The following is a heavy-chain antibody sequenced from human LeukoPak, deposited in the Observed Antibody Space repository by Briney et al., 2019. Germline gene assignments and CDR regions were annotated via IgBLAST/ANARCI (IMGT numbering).Heavy chain of an antibody. V-gene: IGHV4-61*02. CDR3: ARDGLSPWYVTTFDP. CDR2: IYTSGST. Sequence: SETLSLTCTVSGGSISSGSYYWSWIRQPAGKGLEWIGRIYTSGSTNYNPSLKSRVTISVDTSKNQFSLKLSSVTAADTAVYYCARDGLSPWYVTTFDPWGQGTLVTVSS. J-gene: IGHJ5*02. CDR1: GGSISSGSYY. D-gene: IGHD6-13*01.